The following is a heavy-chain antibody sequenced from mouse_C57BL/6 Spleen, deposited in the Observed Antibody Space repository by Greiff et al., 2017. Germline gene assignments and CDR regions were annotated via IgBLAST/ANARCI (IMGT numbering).Heavy chain of an antibody. V-gene: IGHV1-82*01. J-gene: IGHJ2*01. Sequence: VKLVESGPELVKPGASVKISCKASGYAFSSSWMNWVKQRPGKGLEWIGRIYPGDGDTNYNGKFKGKATLTADKSSSTAYMQLSSLTSEDSAVYFWARFGYDVAGYWGQGTTLTVSS. CDR3: ARFGYDVAGY. CDR1: GYAFSSSW. CDR2: IYPGDGDT. D-gene: IGHD2-2*01.